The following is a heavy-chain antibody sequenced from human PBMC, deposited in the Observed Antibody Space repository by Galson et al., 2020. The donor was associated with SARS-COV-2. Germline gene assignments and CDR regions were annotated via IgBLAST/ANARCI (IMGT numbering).Heavy chain of an antibody. CDR1: GGSISSSNW. V-gene: IGHV4-4*02. D-gene: IGHD6-19*01. CDR3: ARIAVAGNHYYYGMDV. J-gene: IGHJ6*02. CDR2: IYHSGST. Sequence: SETLSLTCAVSGGSISSSNWWSWVRQPPGKGLEWIGEIYHSGSTNYNPSLKSRVTISVDKSKNQFSLKLSSVTAADTAVYYCARIAVAGNHYYYGMDVWGQGTTVTVSS.